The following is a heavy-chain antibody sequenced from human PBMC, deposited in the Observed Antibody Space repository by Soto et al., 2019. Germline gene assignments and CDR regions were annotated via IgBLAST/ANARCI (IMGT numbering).Heavy chain of an antibody. D-gene: IGHD3-3*01. Sequence: QVQLQESGPGLVKPSATLSLTCAVSGVSISSNNWWSWVRQPPGKGLEWIGEIYHSGRTNYNPSLKRRLTLSVDKSKNQFALKLSSMTAADTAVYYCATLKTYPIFGPYNWFDPWGQGTLVTVSS. CDR1: GVSISSNNW. CDR3: ATLKTYPIFGPYNWFDP. CDR2: IYHSGRT. J-gene: IGHJ5*02. V-gene: IGHV4-4*02.